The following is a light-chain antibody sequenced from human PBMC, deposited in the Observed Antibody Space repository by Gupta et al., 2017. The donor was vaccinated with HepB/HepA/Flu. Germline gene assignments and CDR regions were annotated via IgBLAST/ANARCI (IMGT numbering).Light chain of an antibody. V-gene: IGLV2-14*01. CDR2: DVS. J-gene: IGLJ2*01. CDR1: SSYVGGYNY. CDR3: SSYTSSSTPVV. Sequence: QSALTQPASVSGSPGQSIPISCTGTSSYVGGYNYVSWYQQHPGKAPKLVIYDVSNRPPGGYNRFAGSKSGNTASLTISGLQAEDEADYYGSSYTSSSTPVVFGGGTKLTGL.